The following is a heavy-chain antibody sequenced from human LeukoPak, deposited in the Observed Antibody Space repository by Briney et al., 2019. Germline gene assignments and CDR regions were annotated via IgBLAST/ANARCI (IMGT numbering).Heavy chain of an antibody. D-gene: IGHD6-6*01. J-gene: IGHJ6*03. V-gene: IGHV4-38-2*02. Sequence: PSETLSLTCTVSGYSISSGYYWGWIRQPPGKGLEWIGSIYHSGSTYYNPSLKSRVTISVDTSKNQFSLKLSSVTAADTAVYYCARAPSNMDVWGKGTTVTVSS. CDR1: GYSISSGYY. CDR2: IYHSGST. CDR3: ARAPSNMDV.